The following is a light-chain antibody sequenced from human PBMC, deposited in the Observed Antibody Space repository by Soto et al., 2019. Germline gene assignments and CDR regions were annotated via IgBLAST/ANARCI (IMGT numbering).Light chain of an antibody. V-gene: IGLV2-14*01. CDR3: SSYTSSVSVV. Sequence: QSALTQSASVSGSPGQSITISCTGTSSDVGGYNYVSWYQQHPGKAPKLMIYDVSIRPSGVSNRFSGSKSGNTASLTISGLQAEDEADYYCSSYTSSVSVVFGGGTKLTVL. CDR1: SSDVGGYNY. J-gene: IGLJ2*01. CDR2: DVS.